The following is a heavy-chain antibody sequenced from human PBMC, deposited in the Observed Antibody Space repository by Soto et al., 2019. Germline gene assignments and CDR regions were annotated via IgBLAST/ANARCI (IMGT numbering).Heavy chain of an antibody. CDR1: GGSISSGDYY. CDR3: ARAQGSGFLVS. CDR2: IYYSGST. J-gene: IGHJ4*02. V-gene: IGHV4-30-4*01. Sequence: QVQLQESGPGLVKPSQTLSLTCTVSGGSISSGDYYWSWIRQPPGKGLEWIGYIYYSGSTYYNPSLKSRVTIAADPSKSQFSLKLSSVTAADTAVYYCARAQGSGFLVSWGQGTLVTVSS. D-gene: IGHD3-10*01.